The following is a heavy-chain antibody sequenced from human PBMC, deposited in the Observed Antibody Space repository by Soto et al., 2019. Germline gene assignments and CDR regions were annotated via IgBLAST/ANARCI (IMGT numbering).Heavy chain of an antibody. J-gene: IGHJ6*02. CDR3: VRGRSDSLMDV. Sequence: LRLSCAGSGFTLNSYSMNWVRQAPGKGLEWVSYLSSSRSTIYYADSVKGRFTISRDDAKNSLYLQMNSLRDDDTAVYFCVRGRSDSLMDVWGQGTTVTVSS. CDR2: LSSSRSTI. V-gene: IGHV3-48*02. CDR1: GFTLNSYS.